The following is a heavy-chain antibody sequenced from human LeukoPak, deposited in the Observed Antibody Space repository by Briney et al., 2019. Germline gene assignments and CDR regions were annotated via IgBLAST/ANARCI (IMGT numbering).Heavy chain of an antibody. V-gene: IGHV3-30*02. CDR2: IRYDGSNK. J-gene: IGHJ4*02. D-gene: IGHD3-10*01. CDR3: AKDHGYYYGSGSFFDY. Sequence: GGSLRLSCAASGFTFSSYGMHWVRQAPGKGLEWVAFIRYDGSNKYYADSVKGRFTISRDNSKNTLYLQMNSLRAEDTAVYYCAKDHGYYYGSGSFFDYWGQGTPVTVSS. CDR1: GFTFSSYG.